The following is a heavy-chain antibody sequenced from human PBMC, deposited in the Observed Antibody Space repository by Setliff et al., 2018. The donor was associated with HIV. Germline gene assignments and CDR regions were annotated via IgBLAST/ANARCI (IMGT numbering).Heavy chain of an antibody. CDR1: GDSIGTYY. Sequence: SETLSLTCSVSGDSIGTYYWNWIRQTPGKRLEWIGFFYYGGSTDYNPALKNRVAISVDTSRKRVSLKMTSVTAADTAVYYCARARLLGGFLSWGRGALVTVSS. J-gene: IGHJ5*02. D-gene: IGHD7-27*01. V-gene: IGHV4-59*01. CDR2: FYYGGST. CDR3: ARARLLGGFLS.